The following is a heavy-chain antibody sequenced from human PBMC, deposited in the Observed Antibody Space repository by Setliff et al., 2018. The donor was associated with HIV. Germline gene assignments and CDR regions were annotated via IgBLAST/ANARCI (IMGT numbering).Heavy chain of an antibody. CDR2: IGRDGTVA. CDR3: ANMQWASNAWYSFDY. D-gene: IGHD6-19*01. CDR1: GFTFSDYW. V-gene: IGHV3-74*01. J-gene: IGHJ4*02. Sequence: GGSLRLSCTASGFTFSDYWMHWVRRGPGRGLEWVSRIGRDGTVANYADSVKGRSTISRDNARNTLFLQMNSLGVEDTALYYCANMQWASNAWYSFDYWGQGALVTVSS.